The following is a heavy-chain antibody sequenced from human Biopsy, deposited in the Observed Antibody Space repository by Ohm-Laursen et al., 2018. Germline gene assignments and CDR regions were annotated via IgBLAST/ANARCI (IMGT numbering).Heavy chain of an antibody. D-gene: IGHD3-10*01. J-gene: IGHJ4*02. Sequence: VSSVKVSCKVSGYAVTEFSMHWGRQAPGQGLEWMGGFAPEKGKTIYAQKFQSRVTMTEDTSTDTVYMEVTSLRSDDTTVNYGATGAYYGTRFYYNVRPFDFWGQGTLVTVSS. V-gene: IGHV1-24*01. CDR3: ATGAYYGTRFYYNVRPFDF. CDR2: FAPEKGKT. CDR1: GYAVTEFS.